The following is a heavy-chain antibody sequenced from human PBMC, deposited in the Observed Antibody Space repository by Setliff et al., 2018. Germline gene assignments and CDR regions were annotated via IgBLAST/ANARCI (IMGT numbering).Heavy chain of an antibody. CDR3: AMDQGVV. D-gene: IGHD2-2*03. Sequence: SETPSLTCSVSGVSLTSSHFYWSWIRQRPGKGLEWIGKIDYRGSTRYNPSLETRVSMSVDTSKNQFSLRLTSVTDADTAVYYCAMDQGVVWGKGTTVTVSS. V-gene: IGHV4-31*03. J-gene: IGHJ6*04. CDR2: IDYRGST. CDR1: GVSLTSSHFY.